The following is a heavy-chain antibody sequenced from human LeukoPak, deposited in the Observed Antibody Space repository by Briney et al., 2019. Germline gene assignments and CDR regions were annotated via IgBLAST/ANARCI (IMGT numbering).Heavy chain of an antibody. D-gene: IGHD3-3*01. CDR2: ISWNSGSI. CDR3: ARGMDFWSGYADY. CDR1: GFTFDDYA. J-gene: IGHJ4*02. Sequence: GGSLRLSCAASGFTFDDYAMHWVRQAPGKGLEWVSGISWNSGSIGYADSVKGRFTISRDNAKNSLYLQMNSLRAEDTALYYCARGMDFWSGYADYRGQGTLVTVSS. V-gene: IGHV3-9*01.